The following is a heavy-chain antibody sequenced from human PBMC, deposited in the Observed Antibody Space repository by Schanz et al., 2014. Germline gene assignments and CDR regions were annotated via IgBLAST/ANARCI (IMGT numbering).Heavy chain of an antibody. J-gene: IGHJ5*02. CDR2: ISVYTGNT. CDR3: AKAEYDILTDSYSRRDP. V-gene: IGHV1-18*01. CDR1: GYTFTTYA. D-gene: IGHD3-9*01. Sequence: QVHLVQSGAEVKRPGASVRVSCKASGYTFTTYAMSWVRQAPGQGLEWVGWISVYTGNTKYGQKVQGRVTMTADTSTNTAYMELRSLRSDDTAVYYCAKAEYDILTDSYSRRDPGGQGTLVTVSS.